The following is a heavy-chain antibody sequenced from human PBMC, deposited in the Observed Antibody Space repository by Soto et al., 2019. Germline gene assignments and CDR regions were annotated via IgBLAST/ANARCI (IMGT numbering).Heavy chain of an antibody. CDR1: GAPISGGDYH. CDR2: VFPRWAT. Sequence: QVQLQESGPGLVKPSQTLSLMCTVSGAPISGGDYHWSWIRQPPGKGLEWIGYVFPRWATHCNSSLGRRITMSVETSKSHCSLKLTSVTAADTAVYFCARGSAAKRYFDLWGRGTLVPVSS. J-gene: IGHJ2*01. CDR3: ARGSAAKRYFDL. D-gene: IGHD5-18*01. V-gene: IGHV4-30-4*01.